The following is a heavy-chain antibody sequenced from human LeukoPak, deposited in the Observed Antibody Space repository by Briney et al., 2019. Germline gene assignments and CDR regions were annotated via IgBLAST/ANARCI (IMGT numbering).Heavy chain of an antibody. J-gene: IGHJ6*03. CDR1: GFTFSSYG. Sequence: GGSLRLSCAASGFTFSSYGMHWVRQAPGKGLEWVAFIRYDGSNKYYADSVKGRFTISRDNSKNTLYLQMNSLRGEDTAVYYCASTVTPKTYYYYYMDVWGKGTTVTISS. D-gene: IGHD4-17*01. V-gene: IGHV3-30*02. CDR3: ASTVTPKTYYYYYMDV. CDR2: IRYDGSNK.